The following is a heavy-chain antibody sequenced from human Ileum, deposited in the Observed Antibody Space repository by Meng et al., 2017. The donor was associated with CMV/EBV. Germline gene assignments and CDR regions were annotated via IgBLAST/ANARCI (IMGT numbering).Heavy chain of an antibody. CDR1: GYTFSSSG. Sequence: SRRASGYTFSSSGITWVRQAPGQGLEWIGWTTVHNGNRKDAQRFQDRVMMTTDTSTTTAYMEMTSLTSDDTAVYYCARAGNYNYALDFWGQGTLVTVS. CDR3: ARAGNYNYALDF. V-gene: IGHV1-18*01. J-gene: IGHJ4*02. D-gene: IGHD5-24*01. CDR2: TTVHNGNR.